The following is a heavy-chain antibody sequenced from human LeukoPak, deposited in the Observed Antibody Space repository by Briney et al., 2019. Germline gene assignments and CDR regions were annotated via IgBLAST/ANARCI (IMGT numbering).Heavy chain of an antibody. CDR3: ARDFTTLVVTGPSDYYYYMDV. CDR1: GFTFNNYS. D-gene: IGHD2-21*02. Sequence: PGGSLRLSCAASGFTFNNYSMNWVRQAPGKGLEWVSYISSGSGTIYYADSVRGRFTISRDNAKNSLYLQMNSLRAEDTAVYYCARDFTTLVVTGPSDYYYYMDVWGKGATVTVSS. CDR2: ISSGSGTI. J-gene: IGHJ6*03. V-gene: IGHV3-48*01.